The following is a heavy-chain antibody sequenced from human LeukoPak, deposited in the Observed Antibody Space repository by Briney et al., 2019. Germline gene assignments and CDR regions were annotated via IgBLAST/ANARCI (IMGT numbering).Heavy chain of an antibody. V-gene: IGHV1-2*06. Sequence: ASVKVSCKASGYTFTGYYMHWVRQAPGQGLEWMGRINPNSGGTNCAQKFQGRVTMTRDTSISTAYMELSRLRSDDTAVYYCARAPYGSGSYYKGDYWGQGTLVTVSS. CDR2: INPNSGGT. D-gene: IGHD3-10*01. CDR1: GYTFTGYY. J-gene: IGHJ4*02. CDR3: ARAPYGSGSYYKGDY.